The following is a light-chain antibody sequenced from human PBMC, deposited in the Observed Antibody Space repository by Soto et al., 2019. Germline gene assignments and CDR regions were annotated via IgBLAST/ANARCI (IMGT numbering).Light chain of an antibody. J-gene: IGLJ1*01. V-gene: IGLV4-69*01. CDR1: SGHSSYA. Sequence: QSVLTQSPSASASLGASVKLTCTLSSGHSSYAIAWHQQQPEKGPRYLMKLNSDGSHSKRDGIPDRFSGSSSGAERYLTISSLQSEDEADYYCQTWGTGIHYVFGTGTKVTVL. CDR2: LNSDGSH. CDR3: QTWGTGIHYV.